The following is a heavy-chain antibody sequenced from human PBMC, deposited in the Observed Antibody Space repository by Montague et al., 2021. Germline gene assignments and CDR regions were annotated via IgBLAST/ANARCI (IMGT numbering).Heavy chain of an antibody. V-gene: IGHV4-39*01. CDR3: ARPNIVTIHWYFDL. J-gene: IGHJ2*01. CDR2: IYYSGNT. D-gene: IGHD5-12*01. CDR1: GGSISSSSYY. Sequence: SKTLSLTCTVSGGSISSSSYYWGWIRQPPGKGLEWIGSIYYSGNTYYNPSLKSRVTISVDPSKNQLSLRLSSVTAADTAVYYCARPNIVTIHWYFDLWGRGTLVLVSS.